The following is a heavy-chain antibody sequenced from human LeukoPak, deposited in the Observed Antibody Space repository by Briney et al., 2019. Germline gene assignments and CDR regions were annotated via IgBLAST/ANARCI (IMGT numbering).Heavy chain of an antibody. CDR1: GFTFSNAW. J-gene: IGHJ4*02. CDR2: IKSYYNGGTT. CDR3: ATGGYYFDY. V-gene: IGHV3-15*01. Sequence: AGGSLRLSCAASGFTFSNAWMNWVRQAPGKGLEWLGRIKSYYNGGTTDYAAPVKGRFTISRDDPKNTVYLQMDSLKTEDTAVYFCATGGYYFDYWGQGTLVTVSS.